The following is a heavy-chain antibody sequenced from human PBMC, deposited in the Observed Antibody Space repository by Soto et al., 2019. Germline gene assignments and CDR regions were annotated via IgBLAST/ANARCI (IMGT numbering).Heavy chain of an antibody. Sequence: SETLSLTCTVSGGSISSSSYYWGWIRQPPGKGLEWIGSIYYSGSTYYNPSLKSRVTISVDTSKNQFSLKLSSVTAADTAVYYCARQLVPAAIVGYYYYGMDVWGQGTTVTVSS. CDR1: GGSISSSSYY. D-gene: IGHD2-2*01. V-gene: IGHV4-39*01. CDR3: ARQLVPAAIVGYYYYGMDV. J-gene: IGHJ6*02. CDR2: IYYSGST.